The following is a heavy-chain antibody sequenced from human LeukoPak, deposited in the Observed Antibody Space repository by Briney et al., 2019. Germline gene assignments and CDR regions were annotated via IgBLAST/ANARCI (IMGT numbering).Heavy chain of an antibody. J-gene: IGHJ4*02. Sequence: GGSLRLSCAASVFTFSNYGMSWVRQVPGKGLEWVSAICGSGGTTYYGDSVKGRFTVSRDNSRNTLYLQMNSLRAEDTAVYYCARDHSSGWYSDYFDYWGQGTLVTVSS. V-gene: IGHV3-23*01. D-gene: IGHD6-19*01. CDR2: ICGSGGTT. CDR3: ARDHSSGWYSDYFDY. CDR1: VFTFSNYG.